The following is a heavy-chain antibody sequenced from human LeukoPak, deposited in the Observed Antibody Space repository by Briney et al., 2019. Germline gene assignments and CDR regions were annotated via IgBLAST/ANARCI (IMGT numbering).Heavy chain of an antibody. CDR2: IYPGDSDT. Sequence: GESLKISCKGSGYSFARSWIGWVRQMPGKGLEWMGLIYPGDSDTRYSPSFQGQVTISADQSISTTYLQWSSLKASDTAIYYCARTSSMPARHYVDFWGQGTLVTVSS. CDR3: ARTSSMPARHYVDF. CDR1: GYSFARSW. V-gene: IGHV5-51*01. J-gene: IGHJ4*02. D-gene: IGHD6-6*01.